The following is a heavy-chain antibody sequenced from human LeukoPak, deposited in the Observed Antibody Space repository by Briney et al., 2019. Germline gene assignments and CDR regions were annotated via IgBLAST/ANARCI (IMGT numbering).Heavy chain of an antibody. CDR1: GFAFNTYS. V-gene: IGHV3-21*01. D-gene: IGHD3-22*01. J-gene: IGHJ4*02. Sequence: GGSLRLSCAASGFAFNTYSMNWVRQAPGKGLQWVSSISSSSSYMFYGDSMEGRFTISRDNAEKSLYLQMNSLRAEDTAVYYCVRVIPSNGTLDFWGQGTLVTVSS. CDR3: VRVIPSNGTLDF. CDR2: ISSSSSYM.